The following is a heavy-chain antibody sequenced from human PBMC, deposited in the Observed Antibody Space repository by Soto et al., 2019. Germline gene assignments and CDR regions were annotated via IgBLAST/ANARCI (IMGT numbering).Heavy chain of an antibody. CDR1: GGTFSSYA. D-gene: IGHD6-13*01. Sequence: QVQLVQSGAEVKKPGSSVKVSCKASGGTFSSYAISWVRQAPGQGLEWMGGIIPIFGTANYAQKFQGRVTITADESTSTAYMELSSLRSEDTAVYYCARDKYSKYLGIAAAEGIGQRDYYGMDVWGQGTTVTVSS. V-gene: IGHV1-69*01. CDR2: IIPIFGTA. J-gene: IGHJ6*02. CDR3: ARDKYSKYLGIAAAEGIGQRDYYGMDV.